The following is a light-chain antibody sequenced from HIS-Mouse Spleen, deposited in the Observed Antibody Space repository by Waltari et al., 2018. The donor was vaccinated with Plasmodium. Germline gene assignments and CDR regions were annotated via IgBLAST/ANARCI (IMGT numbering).Light chain of an antibody. CDR2: WAS. CDR1: QRVLYSSNNKNY. CDR3: QQYYSTPTWT. V-gene: IGKV4-1*01. Sequence: DIVMTQSPDSLAVSLGERATINCKSSQRVLYSSNNKNYLACYQQKPGQPPKLLIYWASTRESGVPDRFSGSGSGTDFTLTISSLQAEDVAVYYCQQYYSTPTWTFGQGTKVEIK. J-gene: IGKJ1*01.